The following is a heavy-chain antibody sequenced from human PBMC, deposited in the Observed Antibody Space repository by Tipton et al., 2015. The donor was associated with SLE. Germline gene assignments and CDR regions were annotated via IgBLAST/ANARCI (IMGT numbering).Heavy chain of an antibody. CDR2: MYYIGSP. CDR1: GDSFSSHY. D-gene: IGHD1-26*01. J-gene: IGHJ4*02. Sequence: TLSLTCSVSGDSFSSHYWNWIRQPPGKGLEWIGSMYYIGSPKYSASLKSRVSIWIDTSKNQFSLKLSSVTAADTAVYYCARDSWGGSYDFDCWGQGTLVTVSS. CDR3: ARDSWGGSYDFDC. V-gene: IGHV4-59*11.